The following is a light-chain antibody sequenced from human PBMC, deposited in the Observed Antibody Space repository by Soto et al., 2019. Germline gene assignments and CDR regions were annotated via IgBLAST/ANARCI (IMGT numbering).Light chain of an antibody. CDR1: QSVSSN. V-gene: IGKV3-15*01. J-gene: IGKJ4*01. Sequence: EIVLTQSPGTLSLSPGERATLSCRASQSVSSNLAWYQQKPGQAPRLLIYGASTRATGIPARFSGSGSGTEFTLTISSLQSEDSAVYFCQQYNDWPPITFGGWTKVDIK. CDR3: QQYNDWPPIT. CDR2: GAS.